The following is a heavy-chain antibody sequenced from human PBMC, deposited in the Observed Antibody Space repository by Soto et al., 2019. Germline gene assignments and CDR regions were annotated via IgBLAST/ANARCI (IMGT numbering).Heavy chain of an antibody. Sequence: QVQLVESGGGVVQPGRSLRLSCAASGFTFSSYGMHWVRQAPGKGLEWVAVIWYDGSNKYYADSVKGRFTISRDNSKNTLYLQMNSLRAEDTAVYYCARQRIDKRITIFGAGYYFDYWGQGTLVTVSS. D-gene: IGHD3-3*01. V-gene: IGHV3-33*01. CDR3: ARQRIDKRITIFGAGYYFDY. CDR2: IWYDGSNK. CDR1: GFTFSSYG. J-gene: IGHJ4*02.